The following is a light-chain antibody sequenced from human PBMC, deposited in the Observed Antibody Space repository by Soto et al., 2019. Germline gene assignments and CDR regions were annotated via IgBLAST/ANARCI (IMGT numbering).Light chain of an antibody. CDR3: CSYAGSRV. CDR2: EGS. Sequence: QSALTQPASVSGSPGQSITISCAGTSNSFGFFNLVAWYQQHPGKAPKLIIYEGSKRPSGVSNRFSGSRSVNTASLTISGLQPEDEADYYCCSYAGSRVFGGGTKVTVL. V-gene: IGLV2-23*01. J-gene: IGLJ2*01. CDR1: SNSFGFFNL.